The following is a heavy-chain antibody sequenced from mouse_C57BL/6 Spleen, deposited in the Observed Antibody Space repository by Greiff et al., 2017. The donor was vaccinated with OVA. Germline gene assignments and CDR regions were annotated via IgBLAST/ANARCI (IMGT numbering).Heavy chain of an antibody. J-gene: IGHJ4*01. Sequence: EVQRVESGGDLVKPGGSLKLSCAASGFTFSSYGMSWVRQTPDKRLEWVATISGGGSYTYYPDSVKGRFTISRDNAKNTPDLQMSSMKSEDTAMDYCAREVTGTEGAMDYWGQGTSVTVSS. V-gene: IGHV5-6*01. CDR1: GFTFSSYG. CDR2: ISGGGSYT. CDR3: AREVTGTEGAMDY. D-gene: IGHD4-1*01.